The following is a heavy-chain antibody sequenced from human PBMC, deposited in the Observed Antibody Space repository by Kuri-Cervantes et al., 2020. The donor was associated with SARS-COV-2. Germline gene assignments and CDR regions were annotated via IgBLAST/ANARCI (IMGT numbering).Heavy chain of an antibody. CDR2: IFYTGSA. Sequence: SETLSLTCTVSGGSISSYYWSWIRQPPGKGLEWIGYIFYTGSATYNPSLKSRVAISLDRSKNQFSLRLTSVTAADTAIYYCARARVTLVRGVITTPYYFDYWGQGTLVTVSS. V-gene: IGHV4-59*01. J-gene: IGHJ4*02. D-gene: IGHD3-10*01. CDR3: ARARVTLVRGVITTPYYFDY. CDR1: GGSISSYY.